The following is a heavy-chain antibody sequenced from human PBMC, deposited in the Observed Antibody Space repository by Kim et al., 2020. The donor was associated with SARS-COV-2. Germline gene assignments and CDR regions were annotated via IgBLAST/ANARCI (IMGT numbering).Heavy chain of an antibody. CDR3: ARAGITMIPGD. J-gene: IGHJ4*02. Sequence: GGSLRLSCAASGFTFSSYWMHWVRQAPGKGLVWVSRINSDGSSTSYADSVKGRFTISRDNAKNTLYLQMNSLRAEDTAVYYCARAGITMIPGDWGQGTLVTVSS. D-gene: IGHD3-22*01. CDR1: GFTFSSYW. V-gene: IGHV3-74*01. CDR2: INSDGSST.